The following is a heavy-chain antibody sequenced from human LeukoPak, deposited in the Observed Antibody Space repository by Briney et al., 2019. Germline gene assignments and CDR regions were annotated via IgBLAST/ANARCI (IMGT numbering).Heavy chain of an antibody. CDR2: IYSGGST. D-gene: IGHD3-9*01. V-gene: IGHV3-66*01. CDR1: GFTVSSNY. Sequence: GGTLRLSCAASGFTVSSNYMSWVRQAPGKGLEWVSVIYSGGSTYYADSVKGRFTISRDNSKNTLYLQMNSLRAEDTAVYYCARNYYDILTGYRNWGQGTLVTVSS. J-gene: IGHJ4*02. CDR3: ARNYYDILTGYRN.